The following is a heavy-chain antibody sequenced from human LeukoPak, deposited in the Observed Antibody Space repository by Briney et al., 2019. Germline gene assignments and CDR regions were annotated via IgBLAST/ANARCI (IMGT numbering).Heavy chain of an antibody. D-gene: IGHD1-1*01. Sequence: SETLSLTCTVSGGSIRSDYWSWIRQPPGKGLEWIGYISYSGSTNYNPPLKSRVTISVDTSKNQFSLNLSSVTAADTAVYSCARAVGVGRGTYFDLWGRGTLVTVSS. V-gene: IGHV4-59*08. CDR2: ISYSGST. CDR1: GGSIRSDY. CDR3: ARAVGVGRGTYFDL. J-gene: IGHJ2*01.